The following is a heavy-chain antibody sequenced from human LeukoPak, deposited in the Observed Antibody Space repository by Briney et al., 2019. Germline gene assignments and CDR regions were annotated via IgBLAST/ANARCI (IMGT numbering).Heavy chain of an antibody. CDR1: GGTFSSYA. D-gene: IGHD1-26*01. Sequence: GASVKVSCKASGGTFSSYAISWVRQAPGQGLEWMGGIIPIFGTANYAQKFQGRVTITADESTSTAYMELSSLRSEDTAVYYCARDNSQGDSAWWFDPWGQGTLVTVSS. J-gene: IGHJ5*02. V-gene: IGHV1-69*13. CDR3: ARDNSQGDSAWWFDP. CDR2: IIPIFGTA.